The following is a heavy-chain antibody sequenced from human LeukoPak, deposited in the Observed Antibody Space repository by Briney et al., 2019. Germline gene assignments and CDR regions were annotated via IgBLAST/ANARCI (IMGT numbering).Heavy chain of an antibody. J-gene: IGHJ6*02. CDR3: TKGHDILTGYYDMDV. D-gene: IGHD3-9*01. V-gene: IGHV3-15*01. Sequence: GGSLRLSCAASGITFSNAWISWVRQAPGKGLEWVGRIKSTTDGVTTDYAAPVKDRFIISRDDSKNTLYLQMYSLKTEDTAVYYCTKGHDILTGYYDMDVWGQGTTVTVSS. CDR1: GITFSNAW. CDR2: IKSTTDGVTT.